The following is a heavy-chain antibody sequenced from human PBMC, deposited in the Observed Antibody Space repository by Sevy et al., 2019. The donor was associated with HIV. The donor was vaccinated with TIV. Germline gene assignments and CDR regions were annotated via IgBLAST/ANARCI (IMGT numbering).Heavy chain of an antibody. CDR1: GGSSSGYY. D-gene: IGHD2-2*01. J-gene: IGHJ3*02. CDR2: INHSGST. CDR3: ARHCSGTSCSHAFDI. V-gene: IGHV4-34*01. Sequence: SETLSLTCAVYGGSSSGYYWSWIRQPPGKGLEWIGEINHSGSTNYNPSLKSRVTISVDTSKNQFSLKLSSVTAADTAVYYCARHCSGTSCSHAFDIWGQGTMVTVSS.